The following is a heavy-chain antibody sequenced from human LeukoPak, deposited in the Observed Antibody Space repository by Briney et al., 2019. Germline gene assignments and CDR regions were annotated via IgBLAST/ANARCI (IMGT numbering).Heavy chain of an antibody. CDR1: GFTFSSYA. CDR3: VKDRDSGYDSLDY. Sequence: PGGSLILSCSASGFTFSSYAMHWVRQAPGKGLEYVSAISSNGGSTYYADSVKGRFTISRDNSKNTLYLQMSSLRAEDTAVYYCVKDRDSGYDSLDYWGQGTLVTVSS. V-gene: IGHV3-64D*06. D-gene: IGHD5-12*01. CDR2: ISSNGGST. J-gene: IGHJ4*02.